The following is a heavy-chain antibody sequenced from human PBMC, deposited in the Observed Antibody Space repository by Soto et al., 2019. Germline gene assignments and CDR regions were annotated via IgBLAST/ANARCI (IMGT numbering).Heavy chain of an antibody. D-gene: IGHD5-12*01. Sequence: PGGSLRLSCAASGFTFSNYDMHWVRQATGKGLEWVSAIDIAGDTYYPDSVKGRFTISREKAKNSLYLQMNSLRADDTAVYYCAAQRGYSGYPYYYYGMDVWGQGTTVVVSS. V-gene: IGHV3-13*01. J-gene: IGHJ6*02. CDR1: GFTFSNYD. CDR2: IDIAGDT. CDR3: AAQRGYSGYPYYYYGMDV.